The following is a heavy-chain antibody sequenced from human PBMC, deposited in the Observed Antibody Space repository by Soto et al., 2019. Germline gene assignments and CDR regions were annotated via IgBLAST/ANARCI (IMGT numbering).Heavy chain of an antibody. D-gene: IGHD3-9*01. CDR3: ARLRVLRYFDPNGMDV. CDR1: GGSFSGYY. Sequence: PSETLSLTCAVSGGSFSGYYWSWIRQPPGKGLEWIGEINHSGSTNYNPSLKSRVTISVDTSKNQFSLKLSSVTAADTAVYYCARLRVLRYFDPNGMDVWGQGTTVTVSS. CDR2: INHSGST. J-gene: IGHJ6*02. V-gene: IGHV4-34*01.